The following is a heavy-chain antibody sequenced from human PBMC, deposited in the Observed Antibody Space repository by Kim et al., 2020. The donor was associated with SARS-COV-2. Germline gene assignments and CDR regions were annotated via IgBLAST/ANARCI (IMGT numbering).Heavy chain of an antibody. CDR1: GFSVSSIY. D-gene: IGHD3-22*01. CDR2: IYSGGST. Sequence: GGSLRLSCAASGFSVSSIYMNWVRQAPGKGLEWVSVIYSGGSTFYADSVEGRFTISRDNTKNTLYLQMNGLRAADTAVYYCARSIGYFDYWGQGTLVTGS. J-gene: IGHJ4*02. CDR3: ARSIGYFDY. V-gene: IGHV3-53*01.